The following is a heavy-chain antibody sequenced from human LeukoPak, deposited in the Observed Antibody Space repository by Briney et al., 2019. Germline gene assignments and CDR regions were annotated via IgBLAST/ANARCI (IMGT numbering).Heavy chain of an antibody. CDR1: GGSITGSHW. CDR3: AIRYSVWPK. J-gene: IGHJ4*02. CDR2: IYHSGST. D-gene: IGHD5/OR15-5a*01. V-gene: IGHV4-4*02. Sequence: SETLSLTCAVSGGSITGSHWCWWTWVRQPPGKGLEWIGEIYHSGSTNYNPSLKSRLTISLDKSNNQFSLTLTSVTAADTAMYYCAIRYSVWPKWGPGTLVTVSS.